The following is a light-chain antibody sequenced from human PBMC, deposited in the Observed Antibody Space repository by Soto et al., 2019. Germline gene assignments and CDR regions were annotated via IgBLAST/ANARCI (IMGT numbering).Light chain of an antibody. Sequence: DMQMTQSPSTLSASVGDRVTITCRASRNINRWLAWYQHKPGKAPKLLIYEASRLQSGVPSRFSGSGSGTEFTLTISSIQPDDFAIYYCQQYNDYFGPGTRVDVK. J-gene: IGKJ3*01. CDR2: EAS. CDR3: QQYNDY. V-gene: IGKV1-5*03. CDR1: RNINRW.